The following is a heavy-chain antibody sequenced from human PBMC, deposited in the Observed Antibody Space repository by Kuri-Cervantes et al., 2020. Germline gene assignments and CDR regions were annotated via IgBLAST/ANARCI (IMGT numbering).Heavy chain of an antibody. D-gene: IGHD4-17*01. CDR1: GYTFTSYG. CDR2: ISAYNGNT. Sequence: ASVKVSCKASGYTFTSYGISWVRQAPGQGLEWMGWISAYNGNTNYAQKLQGRVTMTTDTSTSTAYMELSSLRSDDTAVYYCAKVQKKATETSYDYYYYGMDVWGQGTTVTVSS. J-gene: IGHJ6*02. V-gene: IGHV1-18*01. CDR3: AKVQKKATETSYDYYYYGMDV.